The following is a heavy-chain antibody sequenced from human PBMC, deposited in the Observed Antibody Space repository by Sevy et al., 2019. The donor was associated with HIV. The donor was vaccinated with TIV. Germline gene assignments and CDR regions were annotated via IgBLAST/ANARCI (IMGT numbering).Heavy chain of an antibody. Sequence: GGSLRLSCAASGFTVSDNYMSWVRQAPGKGLEWVSVIYSDGSTYYADSVKGRFTISRDNAKNSLYLQMNSLRAEDTAVYYCVREGVGGYSYSLDCWGQGTLVTVSS. CDR3: VREGVGGYSYSLDC. CDR1: GFTVSDNY. CDR2: IYSDGST. J-gene: IGHJ4*02. V-gene: IGHV3-66*01. D-gene: IGHD5-18*01.